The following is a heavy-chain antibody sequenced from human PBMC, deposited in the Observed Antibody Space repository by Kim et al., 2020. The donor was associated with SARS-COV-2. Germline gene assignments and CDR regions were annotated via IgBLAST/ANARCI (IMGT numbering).Heavy chain of an antibody. V-gene: IGHV3-48*02. D-gene: IGHD7-27*01. J-gene: IGHJ4*02. CDR3: ARDVTGETPIYN. Sequence: YYADAVKGRFTISRDNAKNSLYLQMNSLRDEDTAVYYCARDVTGETPIYNWGQGTLVTVSS.